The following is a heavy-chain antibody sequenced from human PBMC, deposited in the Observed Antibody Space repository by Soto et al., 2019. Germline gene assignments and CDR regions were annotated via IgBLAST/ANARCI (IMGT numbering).Heavy chain of an antibody. J-gene: IGHJ4*02. CDR3: ARVGYNDYENDY. CDR2: INQDASNK. V-gene: IGHV3-7*05. Sequence: EVQLVESGGGLVQPGGSLRLSCAASGFSFSSYWMTWVRQAPGTGLEWVANINQDASNKNYMDSVKGRLTISRDNAKNSVYLQMNSLRVEDTAVYYCARVGYNDYENDYWGQGTLVTVSS. D-gene: IGHD5-12*01. CDR1: GFSFSSYW.